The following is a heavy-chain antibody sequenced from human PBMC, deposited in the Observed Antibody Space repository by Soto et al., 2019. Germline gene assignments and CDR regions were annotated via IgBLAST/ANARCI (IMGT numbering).Heavy chain of an antibody. CDR2: ISRSGGST. J-gene: IGHJ5*02. Sequence: GGSLRLSCAASGFTFSTYAMSWVRQAPGKGLEWVSAISRSGGSTYYADSVKGRFTISRDNSKNTLYLQMNSLRAEDTAVYYCAKDRGVAAKPTACWFDPWGQGTLVTVSS. CDR1: GFTFSTYA. D-gene: IGHD2-15*01. CDR3: AKDRGVAAKPTACWFDP. V-gene: IGHV3-23*01.